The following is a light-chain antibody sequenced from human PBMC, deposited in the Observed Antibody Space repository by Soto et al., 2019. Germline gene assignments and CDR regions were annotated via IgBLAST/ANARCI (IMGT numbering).Light chain of an antibody. CDR3: QQFNSVPYT. J-gene: IGKJ2*01. CDR1: RSAGEW. CDR2: EVS. Sequence: DIQMTQSPPTLSASVGDRVTITCRASRSAGEWLAWYQQKPGKAPKLSIYEVSRLHSGVPSRFSAGGSETEFSLTIDSLQPDDFAIYYCQQFNSVPYTFGPGTKVEIK. V-gene: IGKV1-5*03.